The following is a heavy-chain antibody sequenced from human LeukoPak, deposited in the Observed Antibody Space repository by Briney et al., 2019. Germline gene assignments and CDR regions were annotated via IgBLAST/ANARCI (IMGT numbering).Heavy chain of an antibody. CDR1: GFTFSDYA. Sequence: GGSLRLSCAVSGFTFSDYAMSWVRQAPGKGLEWVSGISGSGAYSYYADSVKGRFTISRDNSKNTLYVQMNSLRAEDTAVYYCAELGITMIGGVWGKGTTVTISS. V-gene: IGHV3-23*01. D-gene: IGHD3-10*02. J-gene: IGHJ6*04. CDR2: ISGSGAYS. CDR3: AELGITMIGGV.